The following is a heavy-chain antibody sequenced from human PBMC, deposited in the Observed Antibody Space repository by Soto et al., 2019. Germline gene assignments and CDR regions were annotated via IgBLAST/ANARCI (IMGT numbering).Heavy chain of an antibody. J-gene: IGHJ4*02. Sequence: QVLLVESGGGVVQPGRSLRLSCAASGFTFSGYGMHWVRQAPGKGLEWVAITRHDGSNTYYADSVRGRFTISRDNSKKTLYLQMDSLRAEDTAVYYCARDGVGATTFFGYFDYWGQGTLVTVSS. CDR2: TRHDGSNT. CDR1: GFTFSGYG. D-gene: IGHD1-26*01. V-gene: IGHV3-33*01. CDR3: ARDGVGATTFFGYFDY.